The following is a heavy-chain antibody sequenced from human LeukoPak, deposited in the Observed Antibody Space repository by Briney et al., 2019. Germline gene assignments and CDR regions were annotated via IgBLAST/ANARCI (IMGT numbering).Heavy chain of an antibody. Sequence: GGSLRLSCAASGFTFSSYWMTWVRQPPGKGLEWVANIKEDGSEKYYVDSVKGRFTISRDNAKNSLYLQMNSLRAEDTAVYYCARVAGVIVVVPATFDYWGQGTLVTVSS. V-gene: IGHV3-7*01. CDR3: ARVAGVIVVVPATFDY. J-gene: IGHJ4*02. CDR1: GFTFSSYW. D-gene: IGHD2-2*01. CDR2: IKEDGSEK.